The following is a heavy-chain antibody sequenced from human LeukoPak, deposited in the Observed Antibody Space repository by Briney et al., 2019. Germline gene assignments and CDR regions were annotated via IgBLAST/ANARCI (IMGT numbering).Heavy chain of an antibody. D-gene: IGHD3-22*01. CDR2: ISGYGGSL. V-gene: IGHV3-23*01. J-gene: IGHJ4*02. Sequence: GGSLRLSCAAPGFSFSNYAMSWVRQAPGKGLEWVAGISGYGGSLYYADSVKGRFTISRDNSKSALYLQVNSLRAEDTAVYYCAKRDAYDSSGFSPLFDYWGQGTLVTVSS. CDR3: AKRDAYDSSGFSPLFDY. CDR1: GFSFSNYA.